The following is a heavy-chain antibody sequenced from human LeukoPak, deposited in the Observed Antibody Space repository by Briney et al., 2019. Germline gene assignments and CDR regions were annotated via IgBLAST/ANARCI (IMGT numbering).Heavy chain of an antibody. Sequence: ESLKISCKGSGYSFTNYWVAWVRQVPGKGLEWMGIIYPGDSDTRYSPSFQGQVTISADTSVSTAYLQWSSLKASDTAMYYCARRGFGVLTFDYWGQGAPFTVSS. D-gene: IGHD3-3*01. CDR2: IYPGDSDT. V-gene: IGHV5-51*01. CDR3: ARRGFGVLTFDY. CDR1: GYSFTNYW. J-gene: IGHJ4*02.